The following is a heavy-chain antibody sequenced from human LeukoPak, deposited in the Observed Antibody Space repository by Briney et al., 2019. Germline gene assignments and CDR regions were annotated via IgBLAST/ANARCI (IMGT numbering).Heavy chain of an antibody. D-gene: IGHD2-15*01. CDR1: GFTFSSYG. Sequence: PGGCLRLSCAASGFTFSSYGMHWVRQAPGKGLEWVAVISYDGSNKYYADSVKGRFTISRDNSKNTLYLQMNSLRAEDTAVYYCAPAGGGGSWRYFDYWGQGTLVTVSS. CDR2: ISYDGSNK. CDR3: APAGGGGSWRYFDY. V-gene: IGHV3-30*03. J-gene: IGHJ4*01.